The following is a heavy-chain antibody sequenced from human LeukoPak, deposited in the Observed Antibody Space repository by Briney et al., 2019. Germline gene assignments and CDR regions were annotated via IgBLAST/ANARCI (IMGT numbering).Heavy chain of an antibody. CDR3: ARPRYDSSGYYPGWFDP. Sequence: PSETLSLTCTVSGGSISSSSYYWGWIRQPPGKGLEWIGSIYYSGSTYYNPSLKSRVTISVDTSKNQFSLKLSSVTAADTAVYYCARPRYDSSGYYPGWFDPWGQGTLVTVSS. D-gene: IGHD3-22*01. CDR2: IYYSGST. J-gene: IGHJ5*02. V-gene: IGHV4-39*07. CDR1: GGSISSSSYY.